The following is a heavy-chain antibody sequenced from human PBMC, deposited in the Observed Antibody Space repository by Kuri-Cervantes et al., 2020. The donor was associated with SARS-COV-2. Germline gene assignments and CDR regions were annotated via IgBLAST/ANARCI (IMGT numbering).Heavy chain of an antibody. CDR3: ASDLTTVTRHHYYYGMDV. CDR2: INPSGGST. D-gene: IGHD4-11*01. J-gene: IGHJ6*01. Sequence: ASVKVSCKASGYTFTSYYMHWVRQAPGQGLEWMGIINPSGGSTSYAQKFQGRVTMTRDTSTSTVYMELSSLRSEDTAVYYCASDLTTVTRHHYYYGMDVWGQGNTV. V-gene: IGHV1-46*01. CDR1: GYTFTSYY.